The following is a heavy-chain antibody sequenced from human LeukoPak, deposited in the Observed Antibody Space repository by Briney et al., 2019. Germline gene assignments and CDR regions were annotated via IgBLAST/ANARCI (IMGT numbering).Heavy chain of an antibody. J-gene: IGHJ6*03. CDR1: GNSISSGDNY. D-gene: IGHD3-16*01. V-gene: IGHV4-61*02. Sequence: SQTLSLTCTVSGNSISSGDNYWSWIRQPAGKGLEWIGRIYTSGSTNYNPSLKSRVTISEDTSKNQFSLKLSSVTAADTAVYYCARDLYVYMDVWGKGTTVTVSS. CDR3: ARDLYVYMDV. CDR2: IYTSGST.